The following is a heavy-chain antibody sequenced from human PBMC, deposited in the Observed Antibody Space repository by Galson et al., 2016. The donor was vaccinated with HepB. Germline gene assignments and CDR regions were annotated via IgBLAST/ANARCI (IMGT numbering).Heavy chain of an antibody. V-gene: IGHV3-33*01. J-gene: IGHJ5*02. D-gene: IGHD4-17*01. CDR3: ARESSYGDYVLVS. CDR2: IWYDGSNT. Sequence: SLRLSCAASGFTFSSYGMHWVRQAPGKGLEWVAVIWYDGSNTYYADSVKGRFTISRDNSKNTLYLQMNSLRAEDTAVYYCARESSYGDYVLVSWGQGTLVTVSS. CDR1: GFTFSSYG.